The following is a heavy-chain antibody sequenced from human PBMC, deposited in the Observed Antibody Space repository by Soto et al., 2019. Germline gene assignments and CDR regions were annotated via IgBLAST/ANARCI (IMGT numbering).Heavy chain of an antibody. CDR2: ISSNGGST. CDR3: VQDLGGYYYDSSGYCDY. D-gene: IGHD3-22*01. Sequence: GSLRLSCSASGFTFSSYAMHWVRQAPGKGLEYVSAISSNGGSTYYADSVKGRFTISRDNSKNTLYLQMSSLRAEDTAVYYCVQDLGGYYYDSSGYCDYWGQGTLVTVSS. V-gene: IGHV3-64D*06. J-gene: IGHJ4*02. CDR1: GFTFSSYA.